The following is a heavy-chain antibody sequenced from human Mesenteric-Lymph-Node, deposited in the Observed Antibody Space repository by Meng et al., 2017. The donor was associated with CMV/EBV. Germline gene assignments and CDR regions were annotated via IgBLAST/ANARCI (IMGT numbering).Heavy chain of an antibody. D-gene: IGHD3-9*01. CDR3: ARGSSYDILTGYFDY. CDR2: INHSGST. V-gene: IGHV4-34*01. J-gene: IGHJ4*02. Sequence: VQVLQWGADLFKHSETLSVKGSVYGWSFSGFYWNWIRQSPEKGLEWIGEINHSGSTTYNPSFTSRIIISVDTSTNQISLNMSSVTAADTAVYYCARGSSYDILTGYFDYWGQGALVTVSS. CDR1: GWSFSGFY.